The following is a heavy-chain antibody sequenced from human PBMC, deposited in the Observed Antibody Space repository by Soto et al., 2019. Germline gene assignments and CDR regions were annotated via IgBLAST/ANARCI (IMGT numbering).Heavy chain of an antibody. V-gene: IGHV3-30*04. CDR2: ISYDGRNT. Sequence: GGSLRLSCAASGFTFSNYAIHWVRQAPGKGLEWVAVISYDGRNTYYADCVKGRFTISRDNSKNTLYLQMNSLTTEDTAVYYCARVGIAVAGPHDYYYYGMDVWGQGTTVTVSS. D-gene: IGHD6-19*01. CDR3: ARVGIAVAGPHDYYYYGMDV. J-gene: IGHJ6*02. CDR1: GFTFSNYA.